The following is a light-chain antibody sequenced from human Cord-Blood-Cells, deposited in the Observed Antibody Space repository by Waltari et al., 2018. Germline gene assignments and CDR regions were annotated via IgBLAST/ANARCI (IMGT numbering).Light chain of an antibody. CDR3: QQYYSTPLT. J-gene: IGKJ4*01. CDR2: WAS. V-gene: IGKV4-1*01. Sequence: DIVMTQSPDSLAVSLGERATINCKPSESVLYSSNNKNYLAWYQQKPGPPPKLLIYWASTRESGVPDRFSGSGSGTDFTLTISSLQAEDVAVYYCQQYYSTPLTFGGGTKVEIK. CDR1: ESVLYSSNNKNY.